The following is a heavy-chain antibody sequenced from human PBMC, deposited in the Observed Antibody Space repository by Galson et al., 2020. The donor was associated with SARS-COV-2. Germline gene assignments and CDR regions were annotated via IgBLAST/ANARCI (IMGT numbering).Heavy chain of an antibody. V-gene: IGHV3-48*03. J-gene: IGHJ2*01. CDR3: AREGSTWVYWYFDF. D-gene: IGHD6-13*01. CDR1: GFTFSSYA. Sequence: GESLKISCAASGFTFSSYAMNWVRQAPGKGLEWVSYISDSGSTTYYADSVKGRFTISRDNAKNSLYLQVNSLRAEDTAVYYCAREGSTWVYWYFDFWGRGTLVTVSS. CDR2: ISDSGSTT.